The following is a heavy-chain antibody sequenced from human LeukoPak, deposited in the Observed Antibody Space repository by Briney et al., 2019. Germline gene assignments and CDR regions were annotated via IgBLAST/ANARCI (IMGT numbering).Heavy chain of an antibody. Sequence: PSETLSLTCTVSGGSISSSSYYWGWIRQPPGKGLEWIGSIYYSGSTYYNPSLKSRVTISVDTSKNQFSLKLSSVTAADTAVYYCARAWYYDFWGGYYTSLYYFDYWGQGTLVTVSS. CDR2: IYYSGST. CDR1: GGSISSSSYY. CDR3: ARAWYYDFWGGYYTSLYYFDY. V-gene: IGHV4-39*01. J-gene: IGHJ4*02. D-gene: IGHD3-3*01.